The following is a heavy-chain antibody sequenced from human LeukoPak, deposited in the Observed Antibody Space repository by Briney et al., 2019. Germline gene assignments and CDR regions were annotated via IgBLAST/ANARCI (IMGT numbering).Heavy chain of an antibody. D-gene: IGHD1-26*01. CDR2: INHSGST. CDR3: AREAVPGGSYPEGSSFSPPTV. J-gene: IGHJ6*02. CDR1: GGSFSGYY. V-gene: IGHV4-34*01. Sequence: SETLSLTCAVYGGSFSGYYWSWIRQPPGKGLEWIGEINHSGSTNYNPSLKSRVTMSVDTSKNQFSLKLSSVTAADTAVYYCAREAVPGGSYPEGSSFSPPTVWGQGTTVTVSS.